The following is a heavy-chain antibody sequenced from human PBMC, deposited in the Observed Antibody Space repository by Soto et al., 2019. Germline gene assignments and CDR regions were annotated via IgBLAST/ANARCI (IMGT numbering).Heavy chain of an antibody. Sequence: QVQLQESGPGLVKPSQTLSLTCTVSGGSISSGGYYWSWIRQHPGKGLEWFGYIYYSGSTYYNPSLKSRVTISVDTPKNQFSLKLSSVTAADTAVYYGARGRVVVVVAATGWFDPWGQVSLVTVSS. CDR3: ARGRVVVVVAATGWFDP. D-gene: IGHD2-15*01. CDR1: GGSISSGGYY. CDR2: IYYSGST. V-gene: IGHV4-31*03. J-gene: IGHJ5*02.